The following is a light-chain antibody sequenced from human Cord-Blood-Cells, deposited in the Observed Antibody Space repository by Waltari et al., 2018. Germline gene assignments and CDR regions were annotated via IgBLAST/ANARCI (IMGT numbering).Light chain of an antibody. J-gene: IGLJ3*02. CDR1: SSNIGAGYD. CDR3: QSYDSSLSGSRV. V-gene: IGLV1-40*01. CDR2: GNS. Sequence: QSVLTQPPSVSGAPGQRVTISCTGSSSNIGAGYDVHWYQRLPGTAPKLLIYGNSNRPSGVPDRCSGAKSGTSASLAITGLQAEDEADYYCQSYDSSLSGSRVFGGGTKLTVL.